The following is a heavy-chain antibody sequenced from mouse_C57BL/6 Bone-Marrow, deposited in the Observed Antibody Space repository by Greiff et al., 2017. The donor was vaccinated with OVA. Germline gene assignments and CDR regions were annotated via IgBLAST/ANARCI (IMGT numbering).Heavy chain of an antibody. CDR3: ERPATYSSYIETWFAY. CDR1: GFTFSSYA. J-gene: IGHJ3*01. D-gene: IGHD2-5*01. Sequence: EVMLVESGGGLVKPGGSLKLSCAASGFTFSSYAMSWVRQTPEKRLEWVATISDGGSYTYYPDNVKGRFTISRDNAKNNLYLQMSHLKSEATAMXYCERPATYSSYIETWFAYWGQGTLVTVSA. V-gene: IGHV5-4*03. CDR2: ISDGGSYT.